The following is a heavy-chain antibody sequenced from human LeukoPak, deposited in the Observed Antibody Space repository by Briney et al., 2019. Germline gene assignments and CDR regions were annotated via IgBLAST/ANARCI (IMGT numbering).Heavy chain of an antibody. J-gene: IGHJ3*01. CDR1: GFTFSRDW. Sequence: GGSLRLSCVSPGFTFSRDWMTWIRQAPGKGLEWVANIYREGSEKHYVDSVNGRFIVSRDNTENSLYLQMDNLRGEDTAVYYCARDFSPRGLSGVWLGANDVWGQGTMVIVSS. V-gene: IGHV3-7*03. CDR3: ARDFSPRGLSGVWLGANDV. D-gene: IGHD2-15*01. CDR2: IYREGSEK.